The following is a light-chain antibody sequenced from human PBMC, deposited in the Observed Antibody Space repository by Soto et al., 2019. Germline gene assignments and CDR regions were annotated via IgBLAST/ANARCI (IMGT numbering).Light chain of an antibody. CDR1: SSDVGGHAY. J-gene: IGLJ2*01. Sequence: QSVLTQPASVSGSPGQSITISCTGSSSDVGGHAYVSWYQQHPGKAPKLIIYEVTHRPSGVSDRFSGSRSGNTASLTISGLQAEDEADYYCNSYTTTTALVFGGGTKVTVL. V-gene: IGLV2-14*01. CDR3: NSYTTTTALV. CDR2: EVT.